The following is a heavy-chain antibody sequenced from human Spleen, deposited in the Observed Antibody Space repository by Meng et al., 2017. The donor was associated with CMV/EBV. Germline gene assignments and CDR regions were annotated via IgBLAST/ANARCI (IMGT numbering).Heavy chain of an antibody. CDR2: ISGRGSST. CDR3: AKDRVGSSGPYYFVH. V-gene: IGHV3-23*01. CDR1: RFTFSSYA. Sequence: GESLKISCEASRFTFSSYAMSWVRQAPGKGLEWVSTISGRGSSTYYADSVKGRFTISRDNSKNTLFLQMSSLRAEDTAVYYCAKDRVGSSGPYYFVHWGQGTLVTVSS. J-gene: IGHJ4*02. D-gene: IGHD3-22*01.